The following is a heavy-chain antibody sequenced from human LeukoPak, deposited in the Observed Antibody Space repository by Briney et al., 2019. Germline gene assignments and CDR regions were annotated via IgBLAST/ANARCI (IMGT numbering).Heavy chain of an antibody. V-gene: IGHV3-30*02. D-gene: IGHD5-18*01. CDR2: IRFDGSND. Sequence: GGSLRLSCAASGFIFSNYGMHWVRQAPGKGLEWVAFIRFDGSNDYYADSVKGRFTISRDNSKNMVYLQMSSLKAEDTAIYYCAKDIRRGYNYGYDQFAYWGQGILVTVSS. J-gene: IGHJ4*02. CDR1: GFIFSNYG. CDR3: AKDIRRGYNYGYDQFAY.